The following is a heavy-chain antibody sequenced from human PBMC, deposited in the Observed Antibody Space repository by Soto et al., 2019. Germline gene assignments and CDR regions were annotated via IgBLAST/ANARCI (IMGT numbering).Heavy chain of an antibody. CDR2: ISSSGSTI. Sequence: QVQLVESGGGSVKPGGSLRLSCAASGFTFSDYYMSWIRQAPGKGLEWVSYISSSGSTIYYADSVKGRFTISRDNAKNSLYLQMNSLRAEDTAVYYCARDIEDGDYNYYYGMDVWGQGTTVTVSS. J-gene: IGHJ6*02. CDR1: GFTFSDYY. V-gene: IGHV3-11*01. CDR3: ARDIEDGDYNYYYGMDV. D-gene: IGHD4-17*01.